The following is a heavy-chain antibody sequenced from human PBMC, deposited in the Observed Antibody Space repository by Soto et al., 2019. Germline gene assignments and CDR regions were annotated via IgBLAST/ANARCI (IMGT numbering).Heavy chain of an antibody. CDR2: IKPDGSGE. V-gene: IGHV3-7*03. CDR3: ARVRCTTSDCFHDY. Sequence: GGSLRLSCAASGFTSSTYWMRWVRQAPGKGLEWVANIKPDGSGEYYMDSVKGRFTISRDNAKNSLYLQMNSLRVEDTAMYYCARVRCTTSDCFHDYWGQGTLVTVSS. D-gene: IGHD2-21*02. J-gene: IGHJ4*02. CDR1: GFTSSTYW.